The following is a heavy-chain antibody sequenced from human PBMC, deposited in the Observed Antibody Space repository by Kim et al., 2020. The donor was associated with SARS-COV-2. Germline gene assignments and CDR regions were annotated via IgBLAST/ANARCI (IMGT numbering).Heavy chain of an antibody. Sequence: SETLSLTCTVSGGSLSSSSYYWGWIRQPPGKGLEWIGTAYYIGNTYYNPSLKSRVTISVDTSKNQFSLKLGSVTAADTAVYDCARHQRDRSGWYVCVDY. CDR1: GGSLSSSSYY. J-gene: IGHJ4*01. CDR2: AYYIGNT. D-gene: IGHD6-19*01. V-gene: IGHV4-39*01. CDR3: ARHQRDRSGWYVCVDY.